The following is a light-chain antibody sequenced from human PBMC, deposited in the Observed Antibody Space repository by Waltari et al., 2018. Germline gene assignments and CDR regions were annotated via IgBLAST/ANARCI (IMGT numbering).Light chain of an antibody. J-gene: IGLJ2*01. V-gene: IGLV3-1*01. Sequence: SYELTQPPSVSVSPAQTASITCSGGKLGDKYPCRYQQQPGQSPVLVIYQDSKRPSGIPERFSGSNSGNTATLTISGTQAMDEADYYCQAWDSSTVVFGGGTKLTVL. CDR1: KLGDKY. CDR3: QAWDSSTVV. CDR2: QDS.